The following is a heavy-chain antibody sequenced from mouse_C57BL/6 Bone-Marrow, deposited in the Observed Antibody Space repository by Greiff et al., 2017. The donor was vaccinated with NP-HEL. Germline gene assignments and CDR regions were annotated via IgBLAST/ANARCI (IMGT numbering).Heavy chain of an antibody. V-gene: IGHV5-15*01. CDR2: ISNLAYSI. CDR3: ARSPHYYGSSPYWYFDV. CDR1: GFTFSDYG. D-gene: IGHD1-1*01. Sequence: EVKLMESGGGLVQPGGSLKLSCAASGFTFSDYGMAWVRQAPRKGPEWVAFISNLAYSIYYADTVTGRFTISRENAKNTLYLEMSSLRSEDTAMYYCARSPHYYGSSPYWYFDVWGTGTTVTVSS. J-gene: IGHJ1*03.